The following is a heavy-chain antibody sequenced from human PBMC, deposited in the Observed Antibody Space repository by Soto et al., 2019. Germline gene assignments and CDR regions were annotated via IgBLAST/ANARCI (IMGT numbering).Heavy chain of an antibody. CDR2: TYYRSKWYN. CDR3: ARDSTSGWYGGPPYYYYGMDV. J-gene: IGHJ6*02. V-gene: IGHV6-1*01. Sequence: KQSQTLSLTCAISGDSVSSNSAAWNWIRQSPSRGLEWLGRTYYRSKWYNDYAVSVKSRITINPDTSKNQFSLQLNSVTPEDTAVYYCARDSTSGWYGGPPYYYYGMDVWGQGTTVTVSS. D-gene: IGHD6-19*01. CDR1: GDSVSSNSAA.